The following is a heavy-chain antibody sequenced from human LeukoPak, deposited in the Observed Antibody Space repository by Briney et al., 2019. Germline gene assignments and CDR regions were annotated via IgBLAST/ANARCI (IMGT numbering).Heavy chain of an antibody. CDR3: ARQLLLLKYNWFDP. D-gene: IGHD2-21*02. CDR2: IYYSGSN. CDR1: GGSISSYY. J-gene: IGHJ5*02. Sequence: SETLSLTCTVSGGSISSYYWSWIRQPPGKGLEWIGYIYYSGSNNYNAYLKSRVTISVDTSKNQFSLKLSSVTAADTAVYYCARQLLLLKYNWFDPWGEGTLVTVSS. V-gene: IGHV4-59*08.